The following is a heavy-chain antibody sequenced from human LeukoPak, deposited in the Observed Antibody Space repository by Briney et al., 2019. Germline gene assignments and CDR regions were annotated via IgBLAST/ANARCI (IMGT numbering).Heavy chain of an antibody. Sequence: SETLSLTCTVSGGSISSYYWSWIRQPPGKGLEWIGYIYYSGSTNYNPSLKSRVTISVDTSKNQFSLKLSSVTAADTAVYYCARGLAAQRDYYYYYYMDVWGKGTTVTVSS. CDR3: ARGLAAQRDYYYYYYMDV. V-gene: IGHV4-59*01. D-gene: IGHD6-13*01. J-gene: IGHJ6*03. CDR2: IYYSGST. CDR1: GGSISSYY.